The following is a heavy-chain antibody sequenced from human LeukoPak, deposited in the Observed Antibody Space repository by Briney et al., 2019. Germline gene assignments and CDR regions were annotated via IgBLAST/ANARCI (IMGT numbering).Heavy chain of an antibody. J-gene: IGHJ4*02. V-gene: IGHV1-18*01. CDR2: ISAYNGNT. Sequence: RRASVKVSCKASGYTFTSYGIGWVRQAPGQGLEWMGWISAYNGNTNYAQKLQGRVTMTTDTSTSTAYMELRSLRSDDTAVYYCARDIVVVPAAILPHFDYWGQGTLVTVSS. CDR1: GYTFTSYG. D-gene: IGHD2-2*01. CDR3: ARDIVVVPAAILPHFDY.